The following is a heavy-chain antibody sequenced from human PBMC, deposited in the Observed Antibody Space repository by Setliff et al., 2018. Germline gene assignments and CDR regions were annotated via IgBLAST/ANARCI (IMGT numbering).Heavy chain of an antibody. CDR3: ARKWLGWELLYAFDI. V-gene: IGHV1-3*01. Sequence: ASVKVSCKASGYTSTSYAMHWVRQAPGQRLEWMGWINAGNGNTKYSQKFQGRVTITRDTSASTAYMELSSLRSEDTAVYYCARKWLGWELLYAFDIWGQGTMVTVSS. CDR1: GYTSTSYA. D-gene: IGHD1-26*01. CDR2: INAGNGNT. J-gene: IGHJ3*02.